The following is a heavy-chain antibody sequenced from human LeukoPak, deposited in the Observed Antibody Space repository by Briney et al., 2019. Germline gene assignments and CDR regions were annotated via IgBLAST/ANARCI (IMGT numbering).Heavy chain of an antibody. J-gene: IGHJ5*02. CDR1: GYTFTSYY. D-gene: IGHD5-18*01. CDR3: AREGGSSYGYAYH. Sequence: ASVKVSCKASGYTFTSYYMHWVRQAPGQGLEWMGWINPHSGDTNYAHKLQGRVTMTRDTSISIAYMELSRLKSDDTAVYYCAREGGSSYGYAYHWGQGTLVTVSS. CDR2: INPHSGDT. V-gene: IGHV1-2*07.